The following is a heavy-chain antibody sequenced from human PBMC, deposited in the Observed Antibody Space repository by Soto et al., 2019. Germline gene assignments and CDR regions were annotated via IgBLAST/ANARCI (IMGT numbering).Heavy chain of an antibody. CDR2: ISGSGGST. J-gene: IGHJ4*02. D-gene: IGHD1-26*01. V-gene: IGHV3-23*01. CDR1: GLNFRSYA. CDR3: AKDSPWVGATGSFDY. Sequence: SLRLPCGASGLNFRSYAMRRISKATGKGLEWVSAISGSGGSTYYADSVKGRFTISRDNSKNTLYLQMNSLRAEDAAVYYCAKDSPWVGATGSFDYWGQGTLVTVSS.